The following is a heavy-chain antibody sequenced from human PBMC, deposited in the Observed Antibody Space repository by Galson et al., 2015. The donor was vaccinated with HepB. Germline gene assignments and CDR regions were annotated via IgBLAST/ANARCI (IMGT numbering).Heavy chain of an antibody. J-gene: IGHJ3*02. V-gene: IGHV3-11*06. CDR1: GFTFSDYY. CDR3: ARYCSSTSCYTAAFDI. Sequence: SLRLSCAASGFTFSDYYMSWIRQAPGKGLEWVSYISSSSSYTNYADSVKGRFTISRDNAKNSLYLQMNSLRAEDTAVYYCARYCSSTSCYTAAFDIWGQGTMVTVSS. D-gene: IGHD2-2*02. CDR2: ISSSSSYT.